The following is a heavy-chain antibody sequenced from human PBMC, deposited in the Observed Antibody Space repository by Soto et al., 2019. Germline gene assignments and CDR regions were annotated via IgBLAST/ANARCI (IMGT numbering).Heavy chain of an antibody. CDR2: ISYDGSSK. J-gene: IGHJ4*02. Sequence: QVQLVESGGGVVQPGRSLRLSCAASGFSFSTYAMHWVRQAPGKGLEWVAVISYDGSSKYYADSVKGRFTISRDNSKNTLHLQMNSRRAEDTSVYYCARDRQKAAAGPCDYWGQGTLVTVSS. D-gene: IGHD6-13*01. CDR3: ARDRQKAAAGPCDY. CDR1: GFSFSTYA. V-gene: IGHV3-30-3*01.